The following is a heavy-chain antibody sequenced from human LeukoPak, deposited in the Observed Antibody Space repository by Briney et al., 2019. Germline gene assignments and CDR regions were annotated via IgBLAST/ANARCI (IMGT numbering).Heavy chain of an antibody. D-gene: IGHD5-12*01. J-gene: IGHJ4*02. CDR2: IIPILGIA. V-gene: IGHV1-69*04. Sequence: ASVKVSCKASGGTFSSYAISWVRQAPGQGLEWMGRIIPILGIANYAQKFQGRVTITTDKSTSTAYMELSSLRSEDTAVYYCARLVASIIGEYYFDYWGQGTLVTVSS. CDR3: ARLVASIIGEYYFDY. CDR1: GGTFSSYA.